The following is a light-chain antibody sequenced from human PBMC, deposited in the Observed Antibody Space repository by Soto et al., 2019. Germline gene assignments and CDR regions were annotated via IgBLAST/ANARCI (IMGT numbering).Light chain of an antibody. CDR3: QVWHSGVDWV. V-gene: IGLV3-21*02. J-gene: IGLJ2*01. CDR2: DDN. Sequence: SYELTQPPSVSVAPGQTARITCGGNNIGSKSVHWYQQKPGQAPVLVVYDDNDRPSGIPEQFSGSDSGNTATLTISRVEAGDEADYYCQVWHSGVDWVFGGGTKVTVL. CDR1: NIGSKS.